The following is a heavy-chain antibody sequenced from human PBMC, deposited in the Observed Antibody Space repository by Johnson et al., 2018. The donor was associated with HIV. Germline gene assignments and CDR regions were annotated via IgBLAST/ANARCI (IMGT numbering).Heavy chain of an antibody. D-gene: IGHD6-19*01. Sequence: VQLVESGGVAVQPGGSLRLSCTASGFTFDDYALHWGRQAPGKGLEWVSLISWDGGRTYSADSVTGRFTISRDNSKNSLYLQMHSLRTEDTSLYYCARDSGIAVASGAFDIWGQGTMVTVSS. CDR1: GFTFDDYA. CDR3: ARDSGIAVASGAFDI. CDR2: ISWDGGRT. V-gene: IGHV3-43D*03. J-gene: IGHJ3*02.